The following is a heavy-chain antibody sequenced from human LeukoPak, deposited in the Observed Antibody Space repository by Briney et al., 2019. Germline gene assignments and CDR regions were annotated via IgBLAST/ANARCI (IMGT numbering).Heavy chain of an antibody. CDR1: GGSIISYY. D-gene: IGHD3-22*01. CDR2: IYYSGST. V-gene: IGHV4-59*08. J-gene: IGHJ4*02. Sequence: SETLSLTCTVSGGSIISYYWSWIRQPPGKGLEWIGYIYYSGSTNYNPSLKSRVTISVDTSKNQFSLKLSSVTAADTAVYYCARTPDYYDSSGYPTQFDYWGQGTLVTVSS. CDR3: ARTPDYYDSSGYPTQFDY.